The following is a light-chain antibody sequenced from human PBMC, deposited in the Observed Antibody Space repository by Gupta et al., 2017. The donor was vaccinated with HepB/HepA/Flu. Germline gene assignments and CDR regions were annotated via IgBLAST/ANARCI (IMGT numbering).Light chain of an antibody. J-gene: IGKJ1*01. CDR1: QSVSSSY. Sequence: EIVLTQSPGTLSLSPGERATLSCRASQSVSSSYLAWYQQKPGQAPRLLIYGASSRATGIPDRFSGSGSGTDFTLTISRLEPEDFAVYYCQQYGSSPYTFGQGTXVEIK. V-gene: IGKV3-20*01. CDR2: GAS. CDR3: QQYGSSPYT.